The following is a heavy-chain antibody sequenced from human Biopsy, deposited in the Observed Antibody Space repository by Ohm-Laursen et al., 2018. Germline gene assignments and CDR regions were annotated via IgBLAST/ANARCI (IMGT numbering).Heavy chain of an antibody. J-gene: IGHJ5*02. D-gene: IGHD3-3*01. V-gene: IGHV4-61*01. CDR3: ARTPRDSFWSGSYKRGLWFDP. CDR1: GGSVNSDTSC. Sequence: SETLSLTCAVSGGSVNSDTSCWSWIRQPPGKGLEWIGYVFYTGTTNYSPSLKSRVTISLDTSRNQFSLQVNSVTAADTAVYYCARTPRDSFWSGSYKRGLWFDPWGQGTLVIVSS. CDR2: VFYTGTT.